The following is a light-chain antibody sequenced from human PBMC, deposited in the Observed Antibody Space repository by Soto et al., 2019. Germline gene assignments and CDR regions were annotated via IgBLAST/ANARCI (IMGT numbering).Light chain of an antibody. V-gene: IGKV1-27*01. Sequence: IKMTPSPSSLSASMGDGVAIICRASQAISNSLAWSQQKPGKPPPLMIYAASTLQSGVPSRFSGSRSGTDCTLTISGLQPEDLATYYCQSYNTARPTFGQGTRLEI. CDR1: QAISNS. CDR2: AAS. J-gene: IGKJ5*01. CDR3: QSYNTARPT.